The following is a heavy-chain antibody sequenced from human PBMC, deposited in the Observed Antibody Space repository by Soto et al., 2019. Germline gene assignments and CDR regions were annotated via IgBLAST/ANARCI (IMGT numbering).Heavy chain of an antibody. CDR1: GFTFSSYA. Sequence: GGSLRLSCSASGFTFSSYAMHWVRQAPGKGLDYVSSISTNGGSTHYADSVKGRFTISRDNSKNTQYLQMSSLRADDTAVYYCVKGEYYYDSSGYYPFDYWGQGTLVTVSS. J-gene: IGHJ4*02. V-gene: IGHV3-64D*06. CDR2: ISTNGGST. D-gene: IGHD3-22*01. CDR3: VKGEYYYDSSGYYPFDY.